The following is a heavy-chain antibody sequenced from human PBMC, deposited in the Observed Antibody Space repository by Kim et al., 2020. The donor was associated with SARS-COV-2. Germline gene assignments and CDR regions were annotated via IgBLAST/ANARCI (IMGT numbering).Heavy chain of an antibody. D-gene: IGHD2-15*01. J-gene: IGHJ3*02. V-gene: IGHV5-51*01. Sequence: RYSPSFQGQVTISADKSISTAYLQWSSLKASDTAMYYCARRGWWGDAFDIWGQGTMVTVSS. CDR3: ARRGWWGDAFDI.